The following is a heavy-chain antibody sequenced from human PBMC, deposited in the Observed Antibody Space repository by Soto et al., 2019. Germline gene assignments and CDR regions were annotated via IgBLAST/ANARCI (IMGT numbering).Heavy chain of an antibody. Sequence: WGSLRLSCAASGFTFSSYVMHWVRQAPGKGLEWVAVISYDGSNKYYADSVKGRFTISRDNSKNTLYLQMNSLRAEDTAVYYCAKVYYDILTGYYHAGPYYYYYMDVWGKGTTVTVSS. CDR1: GFTFSSYV. D-gene: IGHD3-9*01. V-gene: IGHV3-30*18. J-gene: IGHJ6*03. CDR2: ISYDGSNK. CDR3: AKVYYDILTGYYHAGPYYYYYMDV.